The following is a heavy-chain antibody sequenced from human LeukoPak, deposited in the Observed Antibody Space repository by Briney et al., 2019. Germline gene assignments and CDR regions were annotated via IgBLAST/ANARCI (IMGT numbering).Heavy chain of an antibody. CDR1: GFTFSSYA. CDR3: AKLRVRGLVAANY. J-gene: IGHJ4*02. D-gene: IGHD2-15*01. V-gene: IGHV3-23*01. Sequence: PGGSLRLSCAASGFTFSSYAMSWVRQAPGKGLEWVSAIGGSGGSTYYADSVKGRFTISRDNSKNTLYLQMNSLRAEDTAVYYCAKLRVRGLVAANYWGQGTLVTVSS. CDR2: IGGSGGST.